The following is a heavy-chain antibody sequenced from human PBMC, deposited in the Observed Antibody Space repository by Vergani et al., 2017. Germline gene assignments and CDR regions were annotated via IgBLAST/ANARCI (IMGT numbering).Heavy chain of an antibody. CDR2: AHRSGTT. D-gene: IGHD5/OR15-5a*01. Sequence: QVQLQESGPGLVKPSETLSLTCAVVGFSIRSGYYWGWIRQPPGKGLEWIGSAHRSGTTYYNPSLKSRVTMSIDMSKNQISLKLSSVTAADKAIYYCARDVVSTTPLHGMDVWGQGTAVTVSS. V-gene: IGHV4-38-2*01. J-gene: IGHJ6*02. CDR1: GFSIRSGYY. CDR3: ARDVVSTTPLHGMDV.